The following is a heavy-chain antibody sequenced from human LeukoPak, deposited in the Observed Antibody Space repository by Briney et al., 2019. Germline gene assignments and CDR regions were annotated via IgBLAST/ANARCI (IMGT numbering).Heavy chain of an antibody. CDR3: ARGRRIAVAGRPRRRWFDP. CDR1: GGSFSGYY. V-gene: IGHV4-34*01. Sequence: PSETLSLTCAVYGGSFSGYYWSWIRQPPGKGLEWIGEINHSGSTNYNPSLKSRVTISVDTSKNQFSLKLSSVTAADTAVYYCARGRRIAVAGRPRRRWFDPWGQGTLVTVSS. CDR2: INHSGST. D-gene: IGHD6-19*01. J-gene: IGHJ5*02.